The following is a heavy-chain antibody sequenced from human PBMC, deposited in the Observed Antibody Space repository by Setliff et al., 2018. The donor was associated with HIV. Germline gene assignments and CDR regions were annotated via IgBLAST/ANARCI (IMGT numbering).Heavy chain of an antibody. Sequence: PSETLSLTCTVSGGSISEYYWSWIRQPPGKGLEWIGYIDYSGSTNYNASLKSRLTMSIDTSKSQFSLKLSSVTAADTAVYYCARDIGGGSSWGQGTLVTVSS. CDR2: IDYSGST. CDR3: ARDIGGGSS. D-gene: IGHD2-15*01. J-gene: IGHJ1*01. V-gene: IGHV4-59*12. CDR1: GGSISEYY.